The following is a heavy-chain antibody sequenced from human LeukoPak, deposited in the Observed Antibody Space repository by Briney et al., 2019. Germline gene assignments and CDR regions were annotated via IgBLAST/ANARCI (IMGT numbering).Heavy chain of an antibody. Sequence: PGGSLRLSCAASGFTFISYAMSWVRQAPGKGLEWVSAISTSGGSTYYADSVKGRFTISRDNSKNTLYLQMNSLRAEDTAVYYCAKDLNRFAWFPYYMDVWGKGTTVTVSS. D-gene: IGHD3-9*01. J-gene: IGHJ6*03. CDR1: GFTFISYA. V-gene: IGHV3-23*01. CDR2: ISTSGGST. CDR3: AKDLNRFAWFPYYMDV.